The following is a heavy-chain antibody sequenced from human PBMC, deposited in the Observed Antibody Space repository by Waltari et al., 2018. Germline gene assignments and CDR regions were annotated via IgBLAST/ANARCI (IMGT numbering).Heavy chain of an antibody. CDR2: ISSSSSYI. CDR3: ARARALEPPDY. Sequence: EVQLVESGGGLFKPGGSLRLSWAASGFTFSGYSRNWVRQAPGKGMEWVSSISSSSSYIYYADSVKGRFTISRDNAKNSLYLQMNSLRAEDTAVYYCARARALEPPDYWGQGTLVTVSS. V-gene: IGHV3-21*01. J-gene: IGHJ4*02. CDR1: GFTFSGYS.